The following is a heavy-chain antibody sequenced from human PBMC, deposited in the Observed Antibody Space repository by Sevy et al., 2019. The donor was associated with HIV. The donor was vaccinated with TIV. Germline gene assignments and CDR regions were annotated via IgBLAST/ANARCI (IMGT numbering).Heavy chain of an antibody. D-gene: IGHD2-15*01. V-gene: IGHV3-74*01. CDR3: AGYCSGGSCYQGI. CDR1: GFTFSSYW. J-gene: IGHJ3*02. Sequence: GGSLRLSCAASGFTFSSYWMHWVRQAPGKGLVWVSRINSDGSSTSYADSVKGRFTSSRDNAKNTLYLQMNSLRAEDTAVYYCAGYCSGGSCYQGIWGQGTMVTVSS. CDR2: INSDGSST.